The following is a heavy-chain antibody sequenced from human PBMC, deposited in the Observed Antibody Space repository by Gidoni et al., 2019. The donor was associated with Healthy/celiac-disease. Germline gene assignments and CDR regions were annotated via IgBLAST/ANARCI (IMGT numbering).Heavy chain of an antibody. CDR3: ARPHRPDSSGLRVVNAFDI. CDR1: GYSFTSYW. V-gene: IGHV5-51*01. J-gene: IGHJ3*02. Sequence: EVQLAQSGAEVKKPGESLKISCKGSGYSFTSYWIGWVRQMPGKGLEWMGIIYPGDSDTRYSPSFQGQVTISADKSISTAYLQWSSLKASDTAMYYCARPHRPDSSGLRVVNAFDIWGQGTMVTVSS. CDR2: IYPGDSDT. D-gene: IGHD3-22*01.